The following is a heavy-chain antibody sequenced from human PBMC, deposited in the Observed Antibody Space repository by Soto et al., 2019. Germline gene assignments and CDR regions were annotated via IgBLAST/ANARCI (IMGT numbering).Heavy chain of an antibody. Sequence: ASVKVSCKASGYTFTGYYIHWVRQAPGQGLEWMGWVSPNSGGADYAQKFQGRVTMTRDTSVSSAYMELSSLTSDDTAVYYCARANSGDDDEFDYWGQGTPVTVSS. CDR3: ARANSGDDDEFDY. J-gene: IGHJ4*02. V-gene: IGHV1-2*02. CDR2: VSPNSGGA. D-gene: IGHD5-12*01. CDR1: GYTFTGYY.